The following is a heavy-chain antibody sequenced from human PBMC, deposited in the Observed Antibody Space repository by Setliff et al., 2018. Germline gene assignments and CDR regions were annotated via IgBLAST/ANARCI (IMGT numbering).Heavy chain of an antibody. Sequence: PGGSLRLSCAASGFTFSSFVMSWVRQAPGKRLEWVSIINVGGTNTYYRDSVKGRFTISRDNSKSTLYLQMNSLRAEDTAIYYCAKDKDVRVDYFDYWGPGTLVTVSS. CDR2: INVGGTNT. D-gene: IGHD3-10*01. V-gene: IGHV3-23*01. CDR3: AKDKDVRVDYFDY. CDR1: GFTFSSFV. J-gene: IGHJ4*02.